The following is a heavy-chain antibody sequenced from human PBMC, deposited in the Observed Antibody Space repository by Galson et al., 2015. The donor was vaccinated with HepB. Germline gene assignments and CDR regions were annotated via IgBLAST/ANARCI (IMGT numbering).Heavy chain of an antibody. CDR1: GFTFGDYA. CDR2: IRSKAYGGTT. CDR3: TRCLDSSWYYFDY. D-gene: IGHD6-13*01. Sequence: SLRLSCAASGFTFGDYAMSWVRQAPGKGLEWVGFIRSKAYGGTTEYAASVKGRFTISRDDSKSIAYLQMNSLKTEDTAVYYCTRCLDSSWYYFDYWGQGTLVTVSS. J-gene: IGHJ4*02. V-gene: IGHV3-49*04.